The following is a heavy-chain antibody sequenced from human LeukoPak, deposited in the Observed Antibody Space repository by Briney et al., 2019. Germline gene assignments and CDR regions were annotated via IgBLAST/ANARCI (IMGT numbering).Heavy chain of an antibody. V-gene: IGHV3-11*01. CDR3: ARDPDYAPAYYYYGMDV. D-gene: IGHD4-17*01. CDR1: GFTFSDYY. J-gene: IGHJ6*02. Sequence: GGSLRLSCAASGFTFSDYYMGWIRQAPGKGLEWVSDISSSGSTIYYADSVKGRFTISRDNAKNSLYLQMNSLRAEDTAVYYCARDPDYAPAYYYYGMDVWGQGTTVTVSS. CDR2: ISSSGSTI.